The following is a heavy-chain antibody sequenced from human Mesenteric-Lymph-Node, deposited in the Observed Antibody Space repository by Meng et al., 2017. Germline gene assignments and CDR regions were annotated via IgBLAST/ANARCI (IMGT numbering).Heavy chain of an antibody. D-gene: IGHD3-9*01. Sequence: SETLSLTCTVSGGSISSGGYYWSWIRQHPGKGLEWIGYIYYSGSTYYNPSLKSRVTISVDTSKNQFSLKLSSVTAADTAVYYCARDYYDILTGYSYFDYWGQGTLVTVSS. CDR1: GGSISSGGYY. J-gene: IGHJ4*02. V-gene: IGHV4-31*03. CDR3: ARDYYDILTGYSYFDY. CDR2: IYYSGST.